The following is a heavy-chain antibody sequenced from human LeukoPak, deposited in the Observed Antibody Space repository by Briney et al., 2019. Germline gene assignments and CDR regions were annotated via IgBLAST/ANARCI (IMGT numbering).Heavy chain of an antibody. CDR2: IYYSGST. V-gene: IGHV4-39*07. J-gene: IGHJ4*02. D-gene: IGHD1-26*01. Sequence: SETLSLTCTVSGGSISSNTYYWGWIRQPPGKGLEWIGSIYYSGSTYYNPSLKSRVTISVDTSKNQFSLKLSSVTAADTAVYYCARASGSYWVTNYYFDYWGQGTLVTVSS. CDR3: ARASGSYWVTNYYFDY. CDR1: GGSISSNTYY.